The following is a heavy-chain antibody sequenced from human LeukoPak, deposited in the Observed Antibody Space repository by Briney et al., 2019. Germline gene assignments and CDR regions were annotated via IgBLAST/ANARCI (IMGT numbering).Heavy chain of an antibody. Sequence: PGGSLRLSCAASGFTFSSYSMNWVRQAPGKGLEWVSSISSSSSPIYYADSVRGRFTISRDNAKNSLYLQMNSLRAEDTAVYYCTRDPNALDFWGQGTLVTVSS. CDR1: GFTFSSYS. V-gene: IGHV3-48*01. CDR2: ISSSSSPI. CDR3: TRDPNALDF. J-gene: IGHJ4*02.